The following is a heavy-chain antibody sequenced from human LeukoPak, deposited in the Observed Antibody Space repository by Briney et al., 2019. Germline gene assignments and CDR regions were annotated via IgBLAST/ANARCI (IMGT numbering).Heavy chain of an antibody. D-gene: IGHD4-17*01. CDR2: INPNSGGT. V-gene: IGHV1-2*02. J-gene: IGHJ4*02. Sequence: ASVKVSCKASGYTFTGYYMHWVRQAPGQGLEWTGWINPNSGGTNYAQKFQGRVTMTRDTSISTAYMELSRLRSDDTAVYYCASSDYGDYVFNYWGQGTLVTVSS. CDR3: ASSDYGDYVFNY. CDR1: GYTFTGYY.